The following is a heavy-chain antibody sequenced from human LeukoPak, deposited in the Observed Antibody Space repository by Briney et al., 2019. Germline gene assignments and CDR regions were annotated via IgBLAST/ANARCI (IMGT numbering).Heavy chain of an antibody. CDR2: INPNSGGT. J-gene: IGHJ4*02. CDR1: GYTFTGYY. Sequence: GASVKVSCKASGYTFTGYYMHWVRQAPGQGLEWMGWINPNSGGTNYAQKLQGRVTMTTDTSTSTAYMELRSLRSDDTAVYYCARVRVAVAGLNFDYWGQGTLVTVSS. D-gene: IGHD6-19*01. V-gene: IGHV1-2*02. CDR3: ARVRVAVAGLNFDY.